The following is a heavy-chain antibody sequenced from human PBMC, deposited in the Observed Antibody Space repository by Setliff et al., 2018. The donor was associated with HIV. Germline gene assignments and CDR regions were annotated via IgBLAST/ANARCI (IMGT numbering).Heavy chain of an antibody. D-gene: IGHD3-22*01. J-gene: IGHJ4*02. V-gene: IGHV4-39*01. CDR3: ARHSGLGGYYSPFDY. CDR2: IYYSGST. CDR1: GGPIKSSSDY. Sequence: PSGTLSLTCTVSGGPIKSSSDYWGWIRQPPGKGLEWIGTIYYSGSTYYNPSLKSRVTISVDTSKNQFSLKLSSVTAADTTVYYCARHSGLGGYYSPFDYWGPGTLVTVSS.